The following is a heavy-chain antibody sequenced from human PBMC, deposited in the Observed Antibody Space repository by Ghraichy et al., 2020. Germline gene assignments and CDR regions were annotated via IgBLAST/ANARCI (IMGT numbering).Heavy chain of an antibody. CDR3: ARGVVTANCWFDP. CDR2: IIPIFGTA. J-gene: IGHJ5*02. CDR1: GGTFSSYA. D-gene: IGHD2-21*02. V-gene: IGHV1-69*13. Sequence: SVKVSCKASGGTFSSYAISWVRQAPGQGLEWMGGIIPIFGTANYAQKFQGRVTITADESTSTAYMELSSLRSEDTAVYYCARGVVTANCWFDPWGQGTLVTVSS.